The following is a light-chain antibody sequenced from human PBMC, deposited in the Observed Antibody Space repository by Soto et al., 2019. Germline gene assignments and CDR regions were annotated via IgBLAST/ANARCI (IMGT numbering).Light chain of an antibody. CDR3: QQYSSSPS. V-gene: IGKV3-15*01. Sequence: EIGMTQSPTTLSVTPGERATLSCRASQSVSTNLAWYKQKPGQVPSLLTYGASTRASGIPARFSGSGSGTEFTLTIGSLQSEDFAVYDCQQYSSSPSFGQGTRLEIK. CDR1: QSVSTN. CDR2: GAS. J-gene: IGKJ5*01.